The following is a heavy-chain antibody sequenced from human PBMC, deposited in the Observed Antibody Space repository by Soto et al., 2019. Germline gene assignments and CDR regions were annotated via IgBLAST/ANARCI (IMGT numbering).Heavy chain of an antibody. CDR1: GYTFTHYY. J-gene: IGHJ4*02. CDR3: ATSVNSAMAFDY. CDR2: INPNGGVT. V-gene: IGHV1-46*01. D-gene: IGHD5-18*01. Sequence: ASVKVSCKASGYTFTHYYIHWVRQAPGQGLEWMGIINPNGGVTTYAQKFRAGFTMTRNTSTSTVYMELSSLRSEDSAVYYCATSVNSAMAFDYWGQGTLVTVSS.